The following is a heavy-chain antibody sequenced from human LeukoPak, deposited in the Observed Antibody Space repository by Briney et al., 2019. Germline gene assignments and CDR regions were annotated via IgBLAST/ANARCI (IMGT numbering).Heavy chain of an antibody. CDR1: GYTFTSYD. Sequence: GASVKVSCKASGYTFTSYDINWVRHATGQGLEWMGWMKPKTGNTGYAQKFQGRVTMSRDTSISTAYMELISLRSEDTAVYYCARGLFWFGDLKTHWFDPWGQGTQVTVSS. D-gene: IGHD3-10*01. CDR3: ARGLFWFGDLKTHWFDP. J-gene: IGHJ5*02. CDR2: MKPKTGNT. V-gene: IGHV1-8*01.